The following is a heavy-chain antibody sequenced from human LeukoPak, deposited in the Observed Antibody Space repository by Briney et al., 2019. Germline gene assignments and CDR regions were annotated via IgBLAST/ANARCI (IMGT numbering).Heavy chain of an antibody. J-gene: IGHJ4*02. V-gene: IGHV1-69*13. CDR3: ARDYDILTGYYRY. CDR2: IIPIFGTA. CDR1: GYSFTSYN. Sequence: SVKVSCKASGYSFTSYNMHWVRQAPGQGLEWMGGIIPIFGTANYAQKFQGRVTITADESTSTAYMELSSLRSEDTAVYYCARDYDILTGYYRYWGQGTLVTVSS. D-gene: IGHD3-9*01.